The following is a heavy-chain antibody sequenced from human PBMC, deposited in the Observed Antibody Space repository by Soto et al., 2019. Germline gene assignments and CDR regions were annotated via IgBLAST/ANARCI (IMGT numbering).Heavy chain of an antibody. V-gene: IGHV4-39*01. CDR3: ARVPVQGCSGGSCYSWFDP. CDR2: IYYSGST. Sequence: QLQLQESGPGLVKPSETLSLTCTVSGGSISSSSYYWGWIRQPPGKGLEWIGSIYYSGSTYYNPSLKSRVTISVDTSKNQFSLKLSSVTAADTAVYYCARVPVQGCSGGSCYSWFDPWGQGTLVTVSS. CDR1: GGSISSSSYY. J-gene: IGHJ5*02. D-gene: IGHD2-15*01.